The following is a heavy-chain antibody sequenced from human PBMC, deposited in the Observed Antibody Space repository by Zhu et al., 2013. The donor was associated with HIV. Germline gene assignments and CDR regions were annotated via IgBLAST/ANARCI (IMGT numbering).Heavy chain of an antibody. J-gene: IGHJ4*02. V-gene: IGHV3-21*01. CDR3: AREQVARSNDY. Sequence: EVQLVESGGGLIQPGGSLRLSCAASGFTVSSNYMSWVRQAPGKGLEWVSSISSSSSYIYYADSVKGRFTISRDNAKNSLYLQMNSLRAEDTAVYYCAREQVARSNDYWGQGTLVTVSS. D-gene: IGHD2-15*01. CDR1: GFTVSSNY. CDR2: ISSSSSYI.